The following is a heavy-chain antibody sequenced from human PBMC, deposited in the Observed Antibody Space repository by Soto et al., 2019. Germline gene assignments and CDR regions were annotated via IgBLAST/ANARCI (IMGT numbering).Heavy chain of an antibody. CDR2: IKPDGSQK. V-gene: IGHV3-7*04. CDR1: GFTFSSYG. D-gene: IGHD3-22*01. J-gene: IGHJ3*02. CDR3: ARGDYYDSSGPFSDAFDI. Sequence: PGGSLILFCAAYGFTFSSYGMSWVRQAPGKGLGWVANIKPDGSQKWYVDSVKGRFTISRDNAKKSLYLQMNSLRAEDTAVYYCARGDYYDSSGPFSDAFDIWGQGTMVTVSS.